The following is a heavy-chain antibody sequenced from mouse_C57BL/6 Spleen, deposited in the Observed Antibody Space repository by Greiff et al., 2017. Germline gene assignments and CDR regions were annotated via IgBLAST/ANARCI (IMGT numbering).Heavy chain of an antibody. D-gene: IGHD1-1*01. J-gene: IGHJ2*01. Sequence: QVQLQQSGPELVKPGASVKISCKASGYAFSSSWMNWVKQRPGKGLEWIGRIYPGDGDTNYNGKFKGKATLTADKSSSTAYMQLSSLPSEDSGVYFVGSVPITTVVAPFDYWGQGTTLTVSS. CDR3: GSVPITTVVAPFDY. V-gene: IGHV1-82*01. CDR2: IYPGDGDT. CDR1: GYAFSSSW.